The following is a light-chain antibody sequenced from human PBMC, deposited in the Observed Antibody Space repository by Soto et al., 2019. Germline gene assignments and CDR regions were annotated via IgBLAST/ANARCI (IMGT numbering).Light chain of an antibody. CDR2: DVS. Sequence: DIQMTQSPSTLSASVGERVTITCWASQSISRRLAWSQQKPGKAPKLLIYDVSSLESGVPSRFSGGGSGTEFTLTISSLQPDDAASYYCHHYNSYPLTFGGGTKVEIK. CDR1: QSISRR. J-gene: IGKJ4*01. CDR3: HHYNSYPLT. V-gene: IGKV1-5*01.